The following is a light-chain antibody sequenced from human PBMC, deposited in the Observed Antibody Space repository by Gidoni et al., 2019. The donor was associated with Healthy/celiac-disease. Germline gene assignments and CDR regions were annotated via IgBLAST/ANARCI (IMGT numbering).Light chain of an antibody. J-gene: IGKJ1*01. CDR2: AAS. CDR1: HGISNY. V-gene: IGKV1-27*01. CDR3: QKYNSPPWT. Sequence: DIQMTQSPSSLSASVGERVTITCRASHGISNYLAWYQQKPGKVPKLLIYAASTLQSGVPSRFSGSGSGTDFTLTISSLQPEDVATYYCQKYNSPPWTFGQGTKVEIK.